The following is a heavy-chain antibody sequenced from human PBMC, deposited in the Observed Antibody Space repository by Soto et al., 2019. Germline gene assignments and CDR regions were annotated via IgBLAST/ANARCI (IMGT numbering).Heavy chain of an antibody. D-gene: IGHD3-3*01. J-gene: IGHJ4*01. V-gene: IGHV3-48*02. CDR3: ARDFGHGSYLGY. CDR1: GFSFNSYN. Sequence: GGYLRRSCVGTGFSFNSYNMNWNCQAPGKGLEWVFYITDSSDTVHYADSVRGRFTISRDNAESSLYLQMNSLRDEDTAVYFCARDFGHGSYLGYWGRGTLVTVSS. CDR2: ITDSSDTV.